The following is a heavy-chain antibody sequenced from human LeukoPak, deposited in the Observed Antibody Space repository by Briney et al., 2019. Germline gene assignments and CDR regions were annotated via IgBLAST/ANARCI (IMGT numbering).Heavy chain of an antibody. CDR3: ARDTSGDYGAFDI. V-gene: IGHV3-53*01. J-gene: IGHJ3*02. D-gene: IGHD4-17*01. CDR2: IYSGGST. CDR1: GFTVSSNY. Sequence: PGGSLRLSRAASGFTVSSNYMSWVRQAPGKGLEWVSVIYSGGSTYYADSVKGRFTISRDNSKNTLYLQMNSLRAEDTAVYYCARDTSGDYGAFDIWGQGTMVTVSS.